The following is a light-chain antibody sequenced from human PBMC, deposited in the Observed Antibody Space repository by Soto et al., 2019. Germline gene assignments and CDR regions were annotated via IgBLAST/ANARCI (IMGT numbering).Light chain of an antibody. Sequence: DIQMTQSPSTLSASVGDRVTITCRASQSISTSLAWYQQKPGKAPKVLIYKASSLESGVPPRFSGSGSGTEFTLPISSLQPDDFATYYCQHCDSYWTFGQGTKVEIK. CDR2: KAS. J-gene: IGKJ1*01. CDR1: QSISTS. V-gene: IGKV1-5*03. CDR3: QHCDSYWT.